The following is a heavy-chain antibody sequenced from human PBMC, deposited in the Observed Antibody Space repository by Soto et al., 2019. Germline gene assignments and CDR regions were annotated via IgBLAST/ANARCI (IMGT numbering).Heavy chain of an antibody. J-gene: IGHJ6*02. V-gene: IGHV1-18*01. Sequence: QGHLVQSGAEVKKPGASVKVSCKASGYTFTRYGISWVRQDPGQGLEWMGWISGYNGDTNYAQNLQDRVTMTIDTSTNTAYMELRSLTSDDTAVYYCAKNGQPPYYYYGLDVWGQGTTVTVSS. D-gene: IGHD2-8*01. CDR1: GYTFTRYG. CDR2: ISGYNGDT. CDR3: AKNGQPPYYYYGLDV.